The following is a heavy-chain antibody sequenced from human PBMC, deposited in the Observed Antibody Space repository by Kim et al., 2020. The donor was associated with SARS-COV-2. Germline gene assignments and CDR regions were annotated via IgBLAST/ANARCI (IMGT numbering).Heavy chain of an antibody. V-gene: IGHV5-10-1*01. CDR1: GYSFSSYW. D-gene: IGHD3-10*01. Sequence: GESLKISCKGSGYSFSSYWITWVRQMPGKGLEWMGRIDPSDSYTNYSPSFQGHVTISTDTSISTAYLQWSSLKASDTAMYYCARRENYGSGSHSDYWGQGTLVTVSS. CDR2: IDPSDSYT. J-gene: IGHJ4*02. CDR3: ARRENYGSGSHSDY.